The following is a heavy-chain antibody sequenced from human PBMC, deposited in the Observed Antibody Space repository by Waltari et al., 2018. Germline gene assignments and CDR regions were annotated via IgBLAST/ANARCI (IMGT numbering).Heavy chain of an antibody. J-gene: IGHJ4*02. V-gene: IGHV5-10-1*03. CDR3: AIHPTSFWSGYYFGY. CDR1: GYSFTHYW. CDR2: LGPNDSYT. D-gene: IGHD3-3*01. Sequence: EVQLVQSGAAVTKPGESMSISCKGSGYSFTHYWISWLRQMPGKGLERMGRLGPNDSYTNYSPSFKGHVSISVDKSISAAYLQWSSLKASDTAMYYCAIHPTSFWSGYYFGYWGQGTLVTVSS.